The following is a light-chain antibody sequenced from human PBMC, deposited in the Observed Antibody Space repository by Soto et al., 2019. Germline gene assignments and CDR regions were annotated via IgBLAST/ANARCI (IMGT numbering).Light chain of an antibody. CDR1: TGAVTSDSY. CDR2: TIS. CDR3: LLYYDRAHV. Sequence: QAVVTQEPSLTVSPGGTVTLTCASSTGAVTSDSYPSWFQQKPGQAPRALIYTISNKHSWTPARFSGSLLGGKAALTLSDVQPEDEAAYFCLLYYDRAHVFGPGIKLTVL. V-gene: IGLV7-43*01. J-gene: IGLJ1*01.